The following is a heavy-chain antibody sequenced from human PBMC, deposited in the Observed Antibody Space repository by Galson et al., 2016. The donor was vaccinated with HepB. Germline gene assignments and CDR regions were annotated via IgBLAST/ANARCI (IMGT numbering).Heavy chain of an antibody. CDR2: ISGSGGST. V-gene: IGHV3-23*01. CDR3: AKAGYYEPYYYYYMDV. J-gene: IGHJ6*03. Sequence: SLRLSCAASGFTFSSYATSWVRQAPEKGLEWVSAISGSGGSTYYADSVKGRFTISRDNSKNTLYLQMNSLRAEDTAVYYCAKAGYYEPYYYYYMDVWGKGTTVTASS. CDR1: GFTFSSYA. D-gene: IGHD3-22*01.